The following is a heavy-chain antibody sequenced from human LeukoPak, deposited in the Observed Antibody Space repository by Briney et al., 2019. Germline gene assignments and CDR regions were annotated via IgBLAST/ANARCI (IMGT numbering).Heavy chain of an antibody. J-gene: IGHJ6*03. V-gene: IGHV4-59*01. CDR1: GGSISSYY. CDR2: IYYSGST. Sequence: PSETLSLTCTVSGGSISSYYWSWIRQPPGKGLEWIGYIYYSGSTNYNPSLKSRVTISVDTSKNQFSLKLSSVTAADTAVYYCARGWSTAIFYYYMDVWGKGTTVTISS. D-gene: IGHD5-18*01. CDR3: ARGWSTAIFYYYMDV.